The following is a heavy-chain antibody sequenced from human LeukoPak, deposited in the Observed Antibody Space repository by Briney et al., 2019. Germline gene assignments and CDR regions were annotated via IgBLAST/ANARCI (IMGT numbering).Heavy chain of an antibody. CDR3: ARRGWPYYYDSTGKKNWFDP. D-gene: IGHD3-22*01. CDR2: INHSGST. J-gene: IGHJ5*02. CDR1: GGSFSGYY. V-gene: IGHV4-34*01. Sequence: SETLSLTCAVYGGSFSGYYWSWIRQPPGEGVEWIGEINHSGSTNYNPSLKSRVTISVDTSKNQFSLKLSSVTAADTAVYYRARRGWPYYYDSTGKKNWFDPWGQGTLVTVSS.